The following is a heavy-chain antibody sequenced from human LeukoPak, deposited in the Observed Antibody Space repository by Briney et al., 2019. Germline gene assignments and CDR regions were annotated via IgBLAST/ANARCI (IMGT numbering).Heavy chain of an antibody. Sequence: SETLSLTCTVSGGSISSRPYHWGWIRQSPGKGLECIGSLYYSGRTNYNPSLKSRVTISVDTSKNQFSLKLSSVTAADTAVYYCARGPYYCSGGSCYSIGIDYWGQGTLVTVSS. CDR1: GGSISSRPYH. CDR2: LYYSGRT. CDR3: ARGPYYCSGGSCYSIGIDY. V-gene: IGHV4-39*07. J-gene: IGHJ4*02. D-gene: IGHD2-15*01.